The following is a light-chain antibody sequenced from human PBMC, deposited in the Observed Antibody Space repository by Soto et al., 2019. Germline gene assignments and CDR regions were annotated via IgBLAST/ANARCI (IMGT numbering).Light chain of an antibody. V-gene: IGKV3-15*01. J-gene: IGKJ5*01. CDR3: QQYNIWPPIT. CDR2: DAS. Sequence: EIVMTQSPATLSVSPGERATLSCRASQTVSSNLAWYQQKPGQAPRLLIFDASTRATGVAARFSGSGSGTEFTLIISSLQSEDSAVYCCQQYNIWPPITFGQGTRLEI. CDR1: QTVSSN.